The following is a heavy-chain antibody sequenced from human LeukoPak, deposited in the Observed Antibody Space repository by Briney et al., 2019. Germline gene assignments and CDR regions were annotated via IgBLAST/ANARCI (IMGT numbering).Heavy chain of an antibody. V-gene: IGHV4-4*07. CDR1: GGSFSSYY. CDR2: IYTSGST. D-gene: IGHD3-9*01. J-gene: IGHJ5*02. CDR3: VRDGGLGYAILTSYARANLLYP. Sequence: PSETLSLTCAVYGGSFSSYYWSWIRQPAGKGLEWIGRIYTSGSTNYNPSLKSRVTMSVDTSKNQFSLKLSSVTAADTAVYYCVRDGGLGYAILTSYARANLLYPGGQGTLVTLS.